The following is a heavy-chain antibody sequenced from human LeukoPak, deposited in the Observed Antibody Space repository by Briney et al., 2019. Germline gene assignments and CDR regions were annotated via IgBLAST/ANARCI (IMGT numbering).Heavy chain of an antibody. Sequence: PGGSLRLSCAASGFTVSSNYMSWVRQAPGKGLEWVSVIYSGGSTYYADSVKGRFTISRDNSKNTLYLQMNSLRAEDTAVYYCGRDLLYSSPPAYGMDVWGQGTTVTVSS. J-gene: IGHJ6*02. CDR2: IYSGGST. V-gene: IGHV3-53*01. D-gene: IGHD6-13*01. CDR3: GRDLLYSSPPAYGMDV. CDR1: GFTVSSNY.